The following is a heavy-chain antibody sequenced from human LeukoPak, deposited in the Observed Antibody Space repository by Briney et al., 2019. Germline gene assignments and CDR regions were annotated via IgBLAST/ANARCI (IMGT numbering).Heavy chain of an antibody. CDR1: GGSISSYY. CDR3: ARFYGDYANWFDP. V-gene: IGHV4-59*12. CDR2: IYHSGTT. J-gene: IGHJ5*02. D-gene: IGHD4-17*01. Sequence: SETLSLTCTVPGGSISSYYWSWIRQPPGKGLEWIGYIYHSGTTYYNPSLKSRVTISVDRSKNQFSLKLSSVTAADTAVYYCARFYGDYANWFDPWGQGTLVTVSS.